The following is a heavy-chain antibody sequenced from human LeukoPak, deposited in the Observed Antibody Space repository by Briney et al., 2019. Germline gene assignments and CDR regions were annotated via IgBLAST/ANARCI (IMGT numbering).Heavy chain of an antibody. CDR2: IYYSGYN. CDR3: ARHTIASDGARLFDY. Sequence: SETLSLTCTVSGGSITSYYWAWLRQPPEKGLEWIGYIYYSGYNNYNPSLKSRVSMSVDTSKNQSSLKLTSVTAADTAVYYCARHTIASDGARLFDYWGRGTLVTVSS. J-gene: IGHJ4*02. V-gene: IGHV4-59*08. CDR1: GGSITSYY. D-gene: IGHD4-17*01.